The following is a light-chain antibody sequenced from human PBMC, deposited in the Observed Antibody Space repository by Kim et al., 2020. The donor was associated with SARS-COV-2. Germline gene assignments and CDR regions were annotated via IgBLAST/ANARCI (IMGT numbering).Light chain of an antibody. J-gene: IGKJ1*01. CDR3: QQYNKWPRT. CDR2: GAS. V-gene: IGKV3-15*01. CDR1: HSVSSD. Sequence: VSPGDRATLSCTASHSVSSDLAWYQHKPGQAPRLRISGASGRATGIPARFSGGCSGTDFTLTSSSLQSEDFAVYYCQQYNKWPRTFGQGTKVDIK.